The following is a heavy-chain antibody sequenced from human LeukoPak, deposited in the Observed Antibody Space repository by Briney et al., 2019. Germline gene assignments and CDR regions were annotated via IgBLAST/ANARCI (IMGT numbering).Heavy chain of an antibody. CDR3: ATVVVTAIYDN. V-gene: IGHV1-69*06. CDR2: IIPIFGTA. J-gene: IGHJ4*02. CDR1: GGTFSSYA. D-gene: IGHD2-21*02. Sequence: SVKVSCKASGGTFSSYAISWVRQAPGQGLEWMGGIIPIFGTANYAQKFQGRVTVTADKSTSTAYMELSSLRSEDTAVYYCATVVVTAIYDNWGQGTLVTVSS.